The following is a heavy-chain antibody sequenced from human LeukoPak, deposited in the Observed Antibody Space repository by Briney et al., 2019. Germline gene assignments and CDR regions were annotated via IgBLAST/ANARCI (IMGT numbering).Heavy chain of an antibody. CDR2: ISGSGGRT. D-gene: IGHD2-15*01. CDR3: AKSLYCNGGSCYSFYYYYYYMDV. CDR1: GFTFSSYA. Sequence: GGSLRLSCAASGFTFSSYAMSWVRQAPGKGLEWVSAISGSGGRTYYADSVKGRFTISRDNSKNTLYLQMNSLRAEDTAVYYCAKSLYCNGGSCYSFYYYYYYMDVWGKGTTVTVSS. J-gene: IGHJ6*03. V-gene: IGHV3-23*01.